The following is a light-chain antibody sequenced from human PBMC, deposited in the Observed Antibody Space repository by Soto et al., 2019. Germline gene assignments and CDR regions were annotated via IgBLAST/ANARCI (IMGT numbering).Light chain of an antibody. CDR3: NSYTTSDTYV. V-gene: IGLV2-14*01. J-gene: IGLJ1*01. CDR1: SSDVGAYNY. Sequence: QSALTQPASVSGSPGQSITISCTGTSSDVGAYNYVSWYQQHPDKAPKLMIYEVSNRPSGVSDRFSGSKSGNTASLTISGLQAEDEADYYCNSYTTSDTYVFGTGTKLTVL. CDR2: EVS.